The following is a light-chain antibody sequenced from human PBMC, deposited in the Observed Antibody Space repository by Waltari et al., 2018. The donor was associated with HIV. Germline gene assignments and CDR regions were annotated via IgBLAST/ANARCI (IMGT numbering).Light chain of an antibody. J-gene: IGKJ4*01. CDR2: WAS. CDR3: QQHYTTPLT. Sequence: DIVMTQSPDSLAVSLGERATINCKSSQSVLHSSNNKNYLACYQQKPGQPPKLLIYWASARESGVPDRFSASGSGTDFTLTISSLQAEDVAVYYCQQHYTTPLTFGGGTKVEI. CDR1: QSVLHSSNNKNY. V-gene: IGKV4-1*01.